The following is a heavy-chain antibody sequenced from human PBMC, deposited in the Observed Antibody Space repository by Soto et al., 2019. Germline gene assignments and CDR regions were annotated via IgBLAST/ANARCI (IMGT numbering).Heavy chain of an antibody. D-gene: IGHD4-17*01. J-gene: IGHJ6*03. CDR3: ARVRLRGVTTLPYYYYYMDV. V-gene: IGHV1-18*01. Sequence: ASVKVSCKASGYTFTSYGISWVRQAPGQGLEWMGWISAYNGNTNYAQKLQGRVTMTTDTSTSTAYMELRSLRSDDTAVYYCARVRLRGVTTLPYYYYYMDVWGKGTTVTVSS. CDR2: ISAYNGNT. CDR1: GYTFTSYG.